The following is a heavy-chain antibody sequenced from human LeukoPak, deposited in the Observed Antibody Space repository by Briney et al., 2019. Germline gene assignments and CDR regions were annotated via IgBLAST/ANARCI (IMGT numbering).Heavy chain of an antibody. CDR3: ARGPPSYDSRPGYYYYYYMDV. CDR1: GGTFSSYA. V-gene: IGHV1-69*05. Sequence: ASVKVSCKASGGTFSSYAISWVRQAPGQGLEWMGGIIPIFGTANYAQKFQGRVTITTDESTSTAYMELSSLRSEDTAVYYCARGPPSYDSRPGYYYYYYMDVWGKGTTVTVSS. CDR2: IIPIFGTA. J-gene: IGHJ6*03. D-gene: IGHD5-12*01.